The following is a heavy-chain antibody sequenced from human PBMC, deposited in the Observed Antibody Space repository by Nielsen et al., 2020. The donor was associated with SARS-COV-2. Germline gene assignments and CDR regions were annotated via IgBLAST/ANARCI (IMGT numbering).Heavy chain of an antibody. V-gene: IGHV1-18*01. Sequence: ASVKVSCKASGYTFTSYGISWVRQAPGQGLEWMGWISAYNGNTNYAQKLQGRVTMTTDTSTSTAYMELRSLRSDDTAVYYCARVRVGHIVVVTAGDDFDYCGQGTLVTVSS. CDR3: ARVRVGHIVVVTAGDDFDY. CDR2: ISAYNGNT. CDR1: GYTFTSYG. D-gene: IGHD2-21*02. J-gene: IGHJ4*02.